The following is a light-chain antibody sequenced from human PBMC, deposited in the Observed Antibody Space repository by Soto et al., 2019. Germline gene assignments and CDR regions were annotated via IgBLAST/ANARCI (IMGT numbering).Light chain of an antibody. CDR3: QQSYSTPLT. CDR2: WAS. J-gene: IGKJ4*01. CDR1: QSVLYSSNNKNY. V-gene: IGKV4-1*01. Sequence: DIVMTQSPDSLAVSLGERATINCKSSQSVLYSSNNKNYLAWYQQEPGQPPKLLIYWASTRESGVPDRFSGSGSGTDFTLTISSLQAEDVAVYYCQQSYSTPLTFGGGTKVEIK.